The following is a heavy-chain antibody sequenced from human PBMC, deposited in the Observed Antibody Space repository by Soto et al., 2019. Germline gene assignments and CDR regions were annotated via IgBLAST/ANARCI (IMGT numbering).Heavy chain of an antibody. CDR3: AGMGDAPYYYYGLDV. V-gene: IGHV1-18*01. Sequence: ASVKVSCKASGYRFTRYGISWVRQAPGQGLEWMGWISGYNANTNYPENLQGRVTMTTDTSTSTACMEVRNLISDDTAVYYCAGMGDAPYYYYGLDVWGQGTRVTVSS. CDR2: ISGYNANT. D-gene: IGHD3-16*01. J-gene: IGHJ6*02. CDR1: GYRFTRYG.